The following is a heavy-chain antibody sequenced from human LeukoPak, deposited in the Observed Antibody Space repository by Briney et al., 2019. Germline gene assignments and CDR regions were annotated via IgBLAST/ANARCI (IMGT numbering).Heavy chain of an antibody. CDR3: AKSLCLARIVGATYEFDY. CDR2: ISGSGGST. CDR1: GFTFSSCV. J-gene: IGHJ4*02. D-gene: IGHD1-26*01. V-gene: IGHV3-23*01. Sequence: GGSLRLSCAASGFTFSSCVMNWVRQAPGKGLEWVSGISGSGGSTYYADSVKGRFTISRDNSKNTLYLQMNSLRAEDTAVYYCAKSLCLARIVGATYEFDYWGQGILVTVSS.